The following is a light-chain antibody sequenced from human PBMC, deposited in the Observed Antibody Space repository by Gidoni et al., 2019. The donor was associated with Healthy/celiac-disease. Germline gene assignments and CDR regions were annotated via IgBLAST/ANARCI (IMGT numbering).Light chain of an antibody. CDR3: HQSSSLPWT. CDR1: QSIGSR. V-gene: IGKV6-21*01. Sequence: EIVLTPSPDFQSVTPKEKVTITCRASQSIGSRLHWYQQKTDQSPKLLIKYASQSFAGVPSRLRGSGSGTDIKLTINSLEAEDAATYYCHQSSSLPWTFGQGTKVEIK. J-gene: IGKJ1*01. CDR2: YAS.